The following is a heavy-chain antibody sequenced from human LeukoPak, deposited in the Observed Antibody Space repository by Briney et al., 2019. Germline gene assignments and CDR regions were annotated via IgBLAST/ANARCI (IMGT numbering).Heavy chain of an antibody. CDR1: GYTFTSYG. D-gene: IGHD3-22*01. Sequence: GASVKVSCKASGYTFTSYGISWVRQAPGQGLEWMGWISAYNGNTNYAQKLQGRVTMTTDRSTSTAYMELRSLRSDDTAVYYCARERYYDSSGYFDCDYWGQGTLVTVSS. CDR3: ARERYYDSSGYFDCDY. CDR2: ISAYNGNT. J-gene: IGHJ4*02. V-gene: IGHV1-18*01.